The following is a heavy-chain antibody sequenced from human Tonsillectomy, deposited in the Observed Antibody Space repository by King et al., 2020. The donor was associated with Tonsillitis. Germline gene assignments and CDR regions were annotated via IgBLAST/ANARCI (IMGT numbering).Heavy chain of an antibody. CDR2: IRDDGSNK. Sequence: VQLVESGGGVVQPGGSLRLSCAASGFTFSSYGMHWVRQAPGKGLEWVAFIRDDGSNKYYADAVKGRFTISRDNSKNTLYLQMNSLRAEDTAVYYCAKGEYYYDSSGYLGFDSWGQGTLVTVSS. CDR3: AKGEYYYDSSGYLGFDS. V-gene: IGHV3-30*02. J-gene: IGHJ4*02. CDR1: GFTFSSYG. D-gene: IGHD3-22*01.